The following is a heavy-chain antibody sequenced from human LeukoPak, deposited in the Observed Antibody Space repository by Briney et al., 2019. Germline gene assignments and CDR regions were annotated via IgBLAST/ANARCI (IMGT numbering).Heavy chain of an antibody. J-gene: IGHJ5*02. D-gene: IGHD6-13*01. CDR3: ARLGQIAAAGHNWFDP. CDR1: GGTFSNYA. V-gene: IGHV1-69*01. CDR2: IIPIFGTA. Sequence: SVTVSFKASGGTFSNYAISWVRQAPGQGVEGMGGIIPIFGTANYTQKFQGRVTITADESTSTAYMELSSLRSEDTAVYYCARLGQIAAAGHNWFDPWGQGTLVTVSS.